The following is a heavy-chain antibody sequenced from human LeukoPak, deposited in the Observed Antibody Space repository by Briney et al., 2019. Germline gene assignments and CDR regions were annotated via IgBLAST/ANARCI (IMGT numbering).Heavy chain of an antibody. J-gene: IGHJ6*03. D-gene: IGHD5-12*01. V-gene: IGHV1-2*02. Sequence: ASVKVSCKASGYTFTSYYMHWVRQAPGQGLEWMGWINPNSGGTNYAQKFQGRVTMTGDTSISTAYMELSRLRSDDTAVYYCARGGYSGYDRRHYYMDVWGKGTTVTVSS. CDR1: GYTFTSYY. CDR2: INPNSGGT. CDR3: ARGGYSGYDRRHYYMDV.